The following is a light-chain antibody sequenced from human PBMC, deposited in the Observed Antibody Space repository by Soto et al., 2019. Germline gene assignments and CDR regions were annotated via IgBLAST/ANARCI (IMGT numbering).Light chain of an antibody. J-gene: IGKJ3*01. CDR1: QSVSSSY. V-gene: IGKV3-20*01. CDR3: HPYGSSPLP. Sequence: EIVLTQSPGTLSLSPGERATLSCRASQSVSSSYLAWYQQKPGQAPRLLIYCASMRATVIPDRFSGSGSWTDFTLNISRLEPEDFAVYYCHPYGSSPLPFGPGTKVDIK. CDR2: CAS.